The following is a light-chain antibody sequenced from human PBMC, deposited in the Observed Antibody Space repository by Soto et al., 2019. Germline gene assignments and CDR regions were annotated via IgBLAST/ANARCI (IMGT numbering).Light chain of an antibody. CDR3: SSYTTSGTPV. V-gene: IGLV2-14*01. CDR1: SSDVGGYNY. Sequence: QSALTQPASVSGSPGQSITISCTGNSSDVGGYNYLSWYQQNPGKAPKVMIYAVSNRPSGVSNRFSGSKSGNTASLTISGLQAEDEADYYCSSYTTSGTPVFGGGTKVTVL. CDR2: AVS. J-gene: IGLJ3*02.